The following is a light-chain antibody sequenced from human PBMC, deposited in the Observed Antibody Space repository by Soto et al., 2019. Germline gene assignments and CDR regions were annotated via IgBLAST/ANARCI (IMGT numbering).Light chain of an antibody. J-gene: IGKJ2*01. CDR3: QQYDDVPYT. CDR1: QDISNY. Sequence: DIQMTQSPSSLSASVGDRVTITCQASQDISNYLKWYQQKPGKAPKVLMYDASNLETGVQSRFSGSGSGTDFTFTISSLQPEDIATYYCQQYDDVPYTFGQGTKLEIK. V-gene: IGKV1-33*01. CDR2: DAS.